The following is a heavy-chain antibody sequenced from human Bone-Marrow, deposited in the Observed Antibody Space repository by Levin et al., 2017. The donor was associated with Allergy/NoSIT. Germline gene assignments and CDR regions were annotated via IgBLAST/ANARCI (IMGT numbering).Heavy chain of an antibody. Sequence: GSLRLSCAVYGGSFSGYWWSWIRQTPGKGLEWIGEINHRGSPFYNPSLRSRVSISIDTAKNQFSLKMHSVTAADTAVYYCVKPMGALIRGLLDVWGEGTTVIVSS. D-gene: IGHD3-10*01. J-gene: IGHJ6*04. CDR1: GGSFSGYW. CDR3: VKPMGALIRGLLDV. CDR2: INHRGSP. V-gene: IGHV4-34*01.